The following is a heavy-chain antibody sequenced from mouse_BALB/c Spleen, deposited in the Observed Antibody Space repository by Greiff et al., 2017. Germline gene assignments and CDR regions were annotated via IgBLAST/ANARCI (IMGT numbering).Heavy chain of an antibody. J-gene: IGHJ3*01. CDR1: GFTFSSYT. CDR2: ISSGGSYT. V-gene: IGHV5-6-4*01. D-gene: IGHD2-4*01. Sequence: EVKLVESGGGLVKPGGSLKLSCAASGFTFSSYTMSWVRQTPEKRLEWVATISSGGSYTYYPDSVKGRFTISSDNAKNTLYLQMSSLKSEDTAMYYCTRVIDYDSWFAYWGQGTLVTVSA. CDR3: TRVIDYDSWFAY.